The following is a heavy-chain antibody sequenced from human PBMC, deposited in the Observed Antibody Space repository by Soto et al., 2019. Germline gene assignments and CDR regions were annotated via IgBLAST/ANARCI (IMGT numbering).Heavy chain of an antibody. V-gene: IGHV4-59*01. CDR2: MYYSETT. CDR1: GGSINDYY. Sequence: SETLSLTCTVSGGSINDYYWSWIRQTPGKGLEWVGFMYYSETTKYNPSLKGRVNMSLDTSKNQVSLHRQSVTAADTAVYYCARANSSTWYKLEYKWFDPWGQGTLVTVS. J-gene: IGHJ5*02. CDR3: ARANSSTWYKLEYKWFDP. D-gene: IGHD6-13*01.